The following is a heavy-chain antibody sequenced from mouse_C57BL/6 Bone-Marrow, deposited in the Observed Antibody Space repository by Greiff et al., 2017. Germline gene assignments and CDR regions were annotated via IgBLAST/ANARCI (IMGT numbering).Heavy chain of an antibody. Sequence: QVQLQQPGAELVKPGASVKLSCKASGYTFTSYWMHWVKQRPGQGLEWIGMINPNSGSTNYNEKFKSKATLTVDKSSSTDYMRLSSLTSDDSAVYYCARWCDYWGQGTSVTVSS. D-gene: IGHD1-1*02. CDR1: GYTFTSYW. V-gene: IGHV1-64*01. J-gene: IGHJ4*01. CDR3: ARWCDY. CDR2: INPNSGST.